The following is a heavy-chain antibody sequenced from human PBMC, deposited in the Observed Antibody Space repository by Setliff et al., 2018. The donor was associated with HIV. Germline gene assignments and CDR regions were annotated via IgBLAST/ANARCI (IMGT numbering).Heavy chain of an antibody. CDR2: IYPGESET. D-gene: IGHD6-6*01. J-gene: IGHJ4*02. Sequence: GESLKISCQGSGYSFTNYWIGWAREMPGKGLEWMGAIYPGESETRYGPSFQGQVTISADKSINTAYVQWSSLKASDTAMYYCARRRHSSSFLIENFDSWGQGTLVTVSS. CDR3: ARRRHSSSFLIENFDS. CDR1: GYSFTNYW. V-gene: IGHV5-51*01.